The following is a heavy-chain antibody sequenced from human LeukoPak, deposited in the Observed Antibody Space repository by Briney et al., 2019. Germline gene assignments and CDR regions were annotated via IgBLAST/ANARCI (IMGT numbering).Heavy chain of an antibody. J-gene: IGHJ3*02. CDR3: ARGNGYNRPHAFDI. Sequence: SETLSLTCAVYGGSFSGYYWSWIRQPPGKGLEWIGEINHSGSTNYNPSLKSRVTISVDTSKNQFSLKLSSVTAADTAVYYCARGNGYNRPHAFDIWGQGTMVTVSS. D-gene: IGHD5-24*01. V-gene: IGHV4-34*01. CDR1: GGSFSGYY. CDR2: INHSGST.